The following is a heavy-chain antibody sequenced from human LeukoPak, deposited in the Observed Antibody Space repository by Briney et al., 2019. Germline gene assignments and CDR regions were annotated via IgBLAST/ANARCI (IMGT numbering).Heavy chain of an antibody. V-gene: IGHV3-13*01. J-gene: IGHJ3*02. CDR2: IGTPGET. CDR1: GFSVGSYD. Sequence: GGSLRLSCAASGFSVGSYDMHWVRQAPGKGLEWVSSIGTPGETYYVGSVKGRFTISRENAKNSLYLQMNNLRAGDTAVYYCVRVRGSAFDMWGQGTMVTVSS. CDR3: VRVRGSAFDM. D-gene: IGHD3-10*01.